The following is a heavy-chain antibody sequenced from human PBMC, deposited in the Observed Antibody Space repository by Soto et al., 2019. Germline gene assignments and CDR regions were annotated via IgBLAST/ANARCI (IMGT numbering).Heavy chain of an antibody. D-gene: IGHD6-19*01. J-gene: IGHJ4*02. V-gene: IGHV4-59*01. CDR1: GGSLRNYY. CDR2: IHHSGTT. Sequence: QVQLQESGPGLLKPSETLSLTCSVSGGSLRNYYWSWIRQPPGKGLEWIGYIHHSGTTNYNPSLKSRVTISVDTSKNHLSLKLSSVTAADTAVYYCARFGSGWFGDYYFDYWGQGTLVTVSS. CDR3: ARFGSGWFGDYYFDY.